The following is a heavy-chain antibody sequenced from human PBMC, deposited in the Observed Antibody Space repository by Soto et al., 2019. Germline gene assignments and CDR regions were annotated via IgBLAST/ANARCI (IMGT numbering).Heavy chain of an antibody. Sequence: SETLSLTCTVSGGSISSYYWGWIRQPPGKGLEWIGYIYYSGSTNYNPSLKSRVTISVDTSKNQFSLKLSSVTAADTAVYYCARGRESGGWYSGFYYFDYWGQGTLVTVSS. J-gene: IGHJ4*02. CDR3: ARGRESGGWYSGFYYFDY. V-gene: IGHV4-59*01. CDR2: IYYSGST. D-gene: IGHD6-19*01. CDR1: GGSISSYY.